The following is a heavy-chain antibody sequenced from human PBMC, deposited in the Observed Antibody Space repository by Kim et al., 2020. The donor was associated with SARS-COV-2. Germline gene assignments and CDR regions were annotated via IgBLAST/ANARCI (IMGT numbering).Heavy chain of an antibody. D-gene: IGHD1-1*01. Sequence: SVKVSCKASGGTFSSYAISWVRQAPGQGLEWMGGIIPIFGTANYAQKFQGRVTITADESTSTAYMELSSLRSEDTAVYYCARGYTTGTTSDYYGMDVWGQGTTVTVSS. V-gene: IGHV1-69*13. J-gene: IGHJ6*02. CDR2: IIPIFGTA. CDR1: GGTFSSYA. CDR3: ARGYTTGTTSDYYGMDV.